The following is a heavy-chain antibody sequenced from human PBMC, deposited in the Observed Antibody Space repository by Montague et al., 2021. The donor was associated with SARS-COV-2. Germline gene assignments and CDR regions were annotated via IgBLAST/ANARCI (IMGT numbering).Heavy chain of an antibody. CDR1: GGSTSSNY. V-gene: IGHV4-59*01. CDR3: ARDRQLVGRGFGYYYYGMDV. D-gene: IGHD6-13*01. Sequence: SETLSLTCTVSGGSTSSNYWCWIRHPPGKGLEWIGNIYYSGSTNXXPSLKSRVPISVDTSKNQYSLKLSSVTAADAAVDYCARDRQLVGRGFGYYYYGMDVWGQGTTVTVSS. CDR2: IYYSGST. J-gene: IGHJ6*02.